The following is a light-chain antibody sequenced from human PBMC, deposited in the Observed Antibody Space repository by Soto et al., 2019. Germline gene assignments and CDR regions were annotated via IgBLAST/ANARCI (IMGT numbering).Light chain of an antibody. V-gene: IGLV2-8*01. CDR3: ISYTDRQSYL. CDR2: EVV. J-gene: IGLJ1*01. Sequence: QSALTQPPSASGSPGQSVTISCTGTKNDIGVYDFVSWYQHHPGKAPRLIIYEVVQRPSGVPDRFSGSKSGISASLTISGLQTEDEADYYCISYTDRQSYLFGTGTKVTVL. CDR1: KNDIGVYDF.